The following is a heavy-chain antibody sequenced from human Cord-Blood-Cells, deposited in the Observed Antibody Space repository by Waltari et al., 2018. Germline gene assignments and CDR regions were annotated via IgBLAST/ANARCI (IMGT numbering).Heavy chain of an antibody. Sequence: EVPLAESGGGVGQPGVSLEPSCAALAVSSSASAMTCVRQASGKGLEWVGRIRSKANSYATAYAASVKGRFTISRDDSKNTAYLQMNSLKTEDTAVYYCTRFRLNNFDYWGQGTLVTVSS. CDR1: AVSSSASA. CDR2: IRSKANSYAT. V-gene: IGHV3-73*02. CDR3: TRFRLNNFDY. D-gene: IGHD3-9*01. J-gene: IGHJ4*02.